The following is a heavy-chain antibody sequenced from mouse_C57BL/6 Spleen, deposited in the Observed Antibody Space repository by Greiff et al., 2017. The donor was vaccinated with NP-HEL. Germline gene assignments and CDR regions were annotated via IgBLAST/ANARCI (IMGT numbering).Heavy chain of an antibody. CDR2: IDPSDSYT. V-gene: IGHV1-69*01. CDR3: ARRGRQGFAY. Sequence: QVQLQQPGAELVKPGASVKLSCKASGYTFTSYWMHWVKQRPGQGLEWIGEIDPSDSYTNYNQKFKGKSTLTVDKSSSTAYMQLSSLTSEDSAVYYCARRGRQGFAYWGQGTLVTVSA. D-gene: IGHD2-12*01. CDR1: GYTFTSYW. J-gene: IGHJ3*01.